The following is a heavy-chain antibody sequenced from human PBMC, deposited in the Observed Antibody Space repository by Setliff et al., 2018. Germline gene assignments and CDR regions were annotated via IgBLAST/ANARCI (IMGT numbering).Heavy chain of an antibody. V-gene: IGHV4-61*02. J-gene: IGHJ4*02. Sequence: PSETLSLTCTVSAAAISSGTYHWSWIRQPAGKGLVWIGRVDTSGINYTPSLNGRVTISRDTSQNQFSLKLNSVTAADTAVYFCVTYYVSLGGRGYWGQGTLVTVSS. CDR1: AAAISSGTYH. D-gene: IGHD3-16*01. CDR3: VTYYVSLGGRGY. CDR2: VDTSGI.